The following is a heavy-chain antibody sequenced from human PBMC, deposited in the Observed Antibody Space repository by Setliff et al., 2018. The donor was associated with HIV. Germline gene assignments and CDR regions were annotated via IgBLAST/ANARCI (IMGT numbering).Heavy chain of an antibody. CDR2: IYSGGST. Sequence: AGGSLRLSCAASGFTVSSNYMSWVRQAPGKGLEWVSVIYSGGSTYYADSVKGRFTISRDNSKNTLYLQMNSLRADDTAIYYCAKGFRPVDTALVSGPTYWGQGIRVTVSS. D-gene: IGHD5-18*01. CDR1: GFTVSSNY. CDR3: AKGFRPVDTALVSGPTY. J-gene: IGHJ4*02. V-gene: IGHV3-53*01.